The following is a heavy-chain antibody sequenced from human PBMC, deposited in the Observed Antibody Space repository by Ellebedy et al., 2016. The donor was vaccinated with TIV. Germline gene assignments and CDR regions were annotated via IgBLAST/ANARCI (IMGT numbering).Heavy chain of an antibody. CDR2: LFYSENT. J-gene: IGHJ6*02. D-gene: IGHD3-16*01. CDR1: GDSISSYS. CDR3: ARFDYDVEGYYGLDV. Sequence: SETLSLXXTVSGDSISSYSWTWIRQPPGKGLEWIGYLFYSENTNYNPSLKSRVTMSVDTSKNQFSLKLSSMTAADTAVYYCARFDYDVEGYYGLDVWGQGTTVTVSS. V-gene: IGHV4-59*01.